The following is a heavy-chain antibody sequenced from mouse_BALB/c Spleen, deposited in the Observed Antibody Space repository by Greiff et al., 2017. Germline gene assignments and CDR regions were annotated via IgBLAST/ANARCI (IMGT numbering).Heavy chain of an antibody. CDR3: ARRGAPYAMDY. J-gene: IGHJ4*01. V-gene: IGHV3-2*02. CDR1: GYSITSDYA. CDR2: ISYSGST. Sequence: EVKLMESGPGLVKPSQSLSLTCTVTGYSITSDYAWNWIRQFPGNKLEWMGYISYSGSTSYNPSLKSRISITRDTSKNQFFLQLNSVTTEDTATYYCARRGAPYAMDYWGQGTSVTVSS.